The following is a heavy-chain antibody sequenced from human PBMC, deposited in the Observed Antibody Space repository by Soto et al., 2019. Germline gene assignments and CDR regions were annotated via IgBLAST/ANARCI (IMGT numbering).Heavy chain of an antibody. J-gene: IGHJ4*02. Sequence: EVQLMESGGGLVQPGGTLRLSCATSGFRFSDYEMNWVRQAPGKGLEWVAYMLSIGTTIYYTDSVKGRFTISRDNTKNVLYLQMNRLRVEETGVYYCARGMDIVATIGFDSWGQGTMVTVSS. CDR2: MLSIGTTI. V-gene: IGHV3-48*03. CDR1: GFRFSDYE. CDR3: ARGMDIVATIGFDS. D-gene: IGHD5-12*01.